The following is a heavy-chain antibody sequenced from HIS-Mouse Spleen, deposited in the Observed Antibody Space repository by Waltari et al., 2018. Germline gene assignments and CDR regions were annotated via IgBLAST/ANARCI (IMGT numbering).Heavy chain of an antibody. CDR3: ARGKIYYYGSGSYEVPFDY. D-gene: IGHD3-10*01. V-gene: IGHV4-34*01. Sequence: QVQLQQWGAGLLKPSETLSLTCAVYVGSLSGYYWSWIRQPPGKGLEWIGEINHSGSTNYNPSLKSRVTISVDTSKNQFSLKLSSVTAADTAVYYCARGKIYYYGSGSYEVPFDYWGQGTLVTVSS. CDR2: INHSGST. CDR1: VGSLSGYY. J-gene: IGHJ4*02.